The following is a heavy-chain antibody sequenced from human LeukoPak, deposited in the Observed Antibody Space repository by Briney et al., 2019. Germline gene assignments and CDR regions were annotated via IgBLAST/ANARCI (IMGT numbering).Heavy chain of an antibody. D-gene: IGHD3-10*01. Sequence: SETLSLTCAVYGGSFSGYYWSWIRQPPGKGLEWIGEINHSGSTNYNPSLKSRVTISVDTSKNQFSLKLSSVTAADTAVYYCAKGPVVRGVTVILKTGEKGALDYWGQGTLVTVSS. CDR2: INHSGST. V-gene: IGHV4-34*01. CDR3: AKGPVVRGVTVILKTGEKGALDY. CDR1: GGSFSGYY. J-gene: IGHJ4*02.